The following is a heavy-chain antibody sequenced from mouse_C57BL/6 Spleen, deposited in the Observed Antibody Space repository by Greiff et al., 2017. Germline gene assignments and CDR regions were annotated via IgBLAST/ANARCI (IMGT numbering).Heavy chain of an antibody. D-gene: IGHD2-1*01. Sequence: EVQLQQSGTVLARPGASVKMSCKTSGYTFTSYWMHWVKQRPGQGLEWIGAIYPGNSDTSYNQKFKGKAKLTAVTSASTAYMELSSLTNEDSAVYYCTRTPLDYGNSFYDWGQGTTLTVSS. CDR1: GYTFTSYW. J-gene: IGHJ2*01. CDR3: TRTPLDYGNSFYD. CDR2: IYPGNSDT. V-gene: IGHV1-5*01.